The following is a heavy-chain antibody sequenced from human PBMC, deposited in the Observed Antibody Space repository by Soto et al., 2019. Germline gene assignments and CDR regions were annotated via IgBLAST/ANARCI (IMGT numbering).Heavy chain of an antibody. CDR1: GGSISSYY. Sequence: SETLSLTCTVSGGSISSYYWSWIRQPPGKGLEWIGYIYYSGSTNYNPSLKSRVTISVDTSKNQFSLKLSSVTAADTAVYYCARDVTKFGWYFDYWGQGTLVTVSS. J-gene: IGHJ4*02. CDR3: ARDVTKFGWYFDY. V-gene: IGHV4-59*01. CDR2: IYYSGST. D-gene: IGHD6-19*01.